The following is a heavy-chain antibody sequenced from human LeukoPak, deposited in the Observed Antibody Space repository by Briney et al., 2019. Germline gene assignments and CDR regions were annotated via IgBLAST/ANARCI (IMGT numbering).Heavy chain of an antibody. D-gene: IGHD6-19*01. CDR3: ADGYSSGWLDY. Sequence: GGSLRLSCAASGFTFSSYAMSWVRQAPGKGLEWVSAISGSGGSTYYADSVKGRFTISRDNSKDTLYLQMNSLRAEDTAVYYCADGYSSGWLDYWGQGTLVTVSA. CDR1: GFTFSSYA. V-gene: IGHV3-23*01. J-gene: IGHJ4*02. CDR2: ISGSGGST.